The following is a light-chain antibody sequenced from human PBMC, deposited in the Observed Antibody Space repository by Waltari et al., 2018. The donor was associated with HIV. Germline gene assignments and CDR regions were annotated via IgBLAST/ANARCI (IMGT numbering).Light chain of an antibody. CDR2: ASS. J-gene: IGKJ4*01. V-gene: IGKV1-8*01. CDR3: QQYYSYPLT. CDR1: QGVSGS. Sequence: AIRMTQSTSSFSASTGDSVTITCRASQGVSGSLAWYHQKPVRAPKLLIYASSTLQSGVPSRFSGSGSGTDFSLSISGLQSEDVATYYCQQYYSYPLTFGVGTKVEIK.